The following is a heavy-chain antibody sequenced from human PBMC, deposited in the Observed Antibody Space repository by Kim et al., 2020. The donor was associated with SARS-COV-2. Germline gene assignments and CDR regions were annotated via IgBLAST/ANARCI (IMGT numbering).Heavy chain of an antibody. Sequence: GSLRLSCVASGFTFSSYWMHWVRQAPGKGLVWVSRINSEGSSTIYADSVKGRFTISRDNAKNTLYLQMDSLRAEDTAVYYCARGNYHGMDVWGQGTTVTVSS. J-gene: IGHJ6*02. D-gene: IGHD1-7*01. CDR2: INSEGSST. CDR3: ARGNYHGMDV. CDR1: GFTFSSYW. V-gene: IGHV3-74*01.